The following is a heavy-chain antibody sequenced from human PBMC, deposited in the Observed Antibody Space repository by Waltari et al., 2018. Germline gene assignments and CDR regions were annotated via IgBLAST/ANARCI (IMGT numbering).Heavy chain of an antibody. CDR1: RLTVRSNY. V-gene: IGHV3-53*01. CDR2: IYSGGIT. D-gene: IGHD5-18*01. Sequence: VPLVESGGGLIQPGGSLRLSCAASRLTVRSNYLRCVPQAPGKGLEWVSVIYSGGITYYADSVKGRFTISRDNSKHTLYLQMNSLRAEDTAVYYCARAGGGQLWPFDYWGQGTLVTVSS. CDR3: ARAGGGQLWPFDY. J-gene: IGHJ4*02.